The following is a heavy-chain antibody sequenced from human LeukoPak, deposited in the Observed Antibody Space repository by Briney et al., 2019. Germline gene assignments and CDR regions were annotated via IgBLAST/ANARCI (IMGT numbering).Heavy chain of an antibody. CDR3: AGILSSTSSVDY. V-gene: IGHV4-34*01. CDR1: GGSFSGYY. D-gene: IGHD2-2*01. J-gene: IGHJ4*02. Sequence: SETLSLTCAVYGGSFSGYYWSWIRQPPGKGLEWIGEINHSGSTNYNPSLKSRVTISVDTSKNQFSLKLSSVTAADTAVYYCAGILSSTSSVDYWGQATLVTVSS. CDR2: INHSGST.